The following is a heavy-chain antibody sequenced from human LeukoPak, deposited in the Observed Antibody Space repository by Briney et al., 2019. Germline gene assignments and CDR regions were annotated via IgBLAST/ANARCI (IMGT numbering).Heavy chain of an antibody. CDR2: ISSSSSTI. Sequence: PGGSLRLSCAASGFIFSSYSMNWVRQAPGKGLEWVSYISSSSSTIYYADSVKGRFTISRDNSKNTLYLQMNSLRAEDTAVYYCARDAPFEVVTATNAFDIWGQGTMVAVSS. CDR3: ARDAPFEVVTATNAFDI. V-gene: IGHV3-48*01. J-gene: IGHJ3*02. CDR1: GFIFSSYS. D-gene: IGHD2-21*02.